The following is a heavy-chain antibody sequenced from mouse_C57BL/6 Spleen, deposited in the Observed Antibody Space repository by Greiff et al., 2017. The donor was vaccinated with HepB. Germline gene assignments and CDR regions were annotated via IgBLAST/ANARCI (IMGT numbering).Heavy chain of an antibody. J-gene: IGHJ1*03. V-gene: IGHV1-64*01. CDR2: IHPNSGST. D-gene: IGHD1-1*01. CDR3: ARQGTPNYYGSSYWYFDV. Sequence: VQLQQPGAELVKPGASVKLSCKASGYTFTSYWMHWVKQRPGQGLEWIGMIHPNSGSTNYNEKFKSKATLTVDKSSSTAYMQLSSLTSEDSAVYYCARQGTPNYYGSSYWYFDVWGTGTTVTVSS. CDR1: GYTFTSYW.